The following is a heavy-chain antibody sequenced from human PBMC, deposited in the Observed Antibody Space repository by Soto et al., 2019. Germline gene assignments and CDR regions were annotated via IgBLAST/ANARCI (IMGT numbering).Heavy chain of an antibody. J-gene: IGHJ6*02. D-gene: IGHD5-18*01. Sequence: SVKVSSKDSRGTFSSYTSCWLRQDPRKGLEWMGRIIPILGIANYAQKFQGRVTITADKSTSTAYMELSSLRSEDTAVYYCAREPVDTAMVLGEYYYYGMDVWGQGTMVTVSS. V-gene: IGHV1-69*04. CDR3: AREPVDTAMVLGEYYYYGMDV. CDR2: IIPILGIA. CDR1: RGTFSSYT.